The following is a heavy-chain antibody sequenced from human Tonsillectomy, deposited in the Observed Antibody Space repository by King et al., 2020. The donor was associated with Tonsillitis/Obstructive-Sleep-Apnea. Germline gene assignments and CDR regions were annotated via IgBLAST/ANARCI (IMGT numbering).Heavy chain of an antibody. CDR1: GFTFSSYG. CDR2: IWYDGSNK. V-gene: IGHV3-33*01. CDR3: AREYSGHFDY. Sequence: VQLVESGGGVVQPGRSLRLSCAASGFTFSSYGMHWVRQAPGKGLEWVAVIWYDGSNKYYADSVKGRFTISRDNSKNTLYLRMNSLRAEDTAVYYCAREYSGHFDYWGQGTLVTVSS. J-gene: IGHJ4*02. D-gene: IGHD1-26*01.